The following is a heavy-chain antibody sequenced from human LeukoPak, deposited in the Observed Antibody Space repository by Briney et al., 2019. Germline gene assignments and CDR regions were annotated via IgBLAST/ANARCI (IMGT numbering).Heavy chain of an antibody. CDR2: ISSSSSYI. CDR3: ASLASGWFDQNFDY. CDR1: GFTFSSYS. V-gene: IGHV3-21*01. Sequence: GGSLRLSCAASGFTFSSYSMNWVRQAPGKGLEWVSSISSSSSYIYYADSVKGRFTISRDNAKNSLYLQMNTLRAEDTAVYYCASLASGWFDQNFDYWGQGTLVTVSS. J-gene: IGHJ4*02. D-gene: IGHD3-10*01.